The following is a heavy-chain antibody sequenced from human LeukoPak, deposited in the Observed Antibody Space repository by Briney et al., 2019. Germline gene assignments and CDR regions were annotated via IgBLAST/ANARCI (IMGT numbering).Heavy chain of an antibody. CDR3: ARDAAENWWLLPSDY. Sequence: PGGSLRLSCAASGFTFSDFYMSWIRQAPGKGLEWVSSISSTGDTIYYADSVKGRFTISRDNAKNSLYLQMNSLRAEDTAVYYCARDAAENWWLLPSDYWGQGTLVTVSS. D-gene: IGHD3-22*01. CDR2: ISSTGDTI. J-gene: IGHJ4*02. V-gene: IGHV3-11*04. CDR1: GFTFSDFY.